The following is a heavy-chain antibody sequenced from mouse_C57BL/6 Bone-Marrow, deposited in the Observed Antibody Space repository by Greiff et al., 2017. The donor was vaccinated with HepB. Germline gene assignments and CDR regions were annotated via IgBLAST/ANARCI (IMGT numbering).Heavy chain of an antibody. V-gene: IGHV5-12*01. CDR1: GFTFSDYY. Sequence: EVHLVESGGGLVQPGGSLKLSCAASGFTFSDYYMYWVRQTPEKRLEWVAYISNGGGSTYYPDTVKGRFTITRDNSKNTLNLQMSRLKSEDTAMYYCARLGFDYWGQGTTLTVSS. J-gene: IGHJ2*01. CDR2: ISNGGGST. CDR3: ARLGFDY.